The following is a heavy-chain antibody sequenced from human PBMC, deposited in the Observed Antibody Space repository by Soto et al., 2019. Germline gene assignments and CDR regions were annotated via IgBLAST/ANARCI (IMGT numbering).Heavy chain of an antibody. D-gene: IGHD6-19*01. CDR3: ARARITVVGSPANYRMNV. V-gene: IGHV1-69*13. CDR2: IIPVFGIV. J-gene: IGHJ6*02. Sequence: SVKVSCKAYGGNPSNSAISWVRQAPGQGLEWVGGIIPVFGIVKYAQKFQVRVTITADESTNTACMDLGSLRSEDSAVYYCARARITVVGSPANYRMNVWGQRPRVTASS. CDR1: GGNPSNSA.